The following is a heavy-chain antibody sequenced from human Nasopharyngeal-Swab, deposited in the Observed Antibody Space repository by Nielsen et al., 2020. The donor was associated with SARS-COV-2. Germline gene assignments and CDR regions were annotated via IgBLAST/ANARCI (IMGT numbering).Heavy chain of an antibody. J-gene: IGHJ4*02. V-gene: IGHV1-8*01. CDR3: ARGGGNSVWDFDY. Sequence: WVRQAPGQGLEWMGWMNPNSGNTGYAQKFQGRVTMTRNTSISTAYMELSSLRSEDTAVYYCARGGGNSVWDFDYWGQGTLVTVSS. CDR2: MNPNSGNT. D-gene: IGHD4-23*01.